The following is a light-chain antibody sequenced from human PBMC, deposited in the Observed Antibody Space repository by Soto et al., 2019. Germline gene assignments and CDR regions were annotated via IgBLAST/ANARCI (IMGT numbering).Light chain of an antibody. J-gene: IGKJ5*01. CDR3: QQSYSAPPT. Sequence: DIQMTQSPSSLSASVGDRVTITCRASQSISSYLNWYQQKPGKAPKLLIYAASSLQGGVPSRFSGSGSGTDFTLTISSLQPEDFATYSCQQSYSAPPTFGQGTRLEIK. CDR1: QSISSY. CDR2: AAS. V-gene: IGKV1-39*01.